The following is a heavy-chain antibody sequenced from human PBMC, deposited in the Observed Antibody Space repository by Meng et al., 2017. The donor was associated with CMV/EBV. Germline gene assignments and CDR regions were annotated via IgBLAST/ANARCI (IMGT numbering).Heavy chain of an antibody. D-gene: IGHD6-13*01. V-gene: IGHV3-30-3*01. CDR1: GFTFSSYA. J-gene: IGHJ6*02. CDR2: ISNDGSNK. CDR3: ARIEDIAAEESTGYYYYGMDV. Sequence: GGSLRLSCAASGFTFSSYAMHWVRQAPGKGLEWVAVISNDGSNKYYADSVKGRFTISRDNSKNTLYLQMNSLRAEDTAVYYCARIEDIAAEESTGYYYYGMDVWGQGTTVTVSS.